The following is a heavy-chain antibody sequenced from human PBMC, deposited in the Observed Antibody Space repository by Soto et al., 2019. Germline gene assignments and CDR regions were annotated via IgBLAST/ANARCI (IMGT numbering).Heavy chain of an antibody. J-gene: IGHJ6*02. V-gene: IGHV3-49*03. Sequence: GGSLRLSCTASGFTFGDYAMSWFRQAPGKGLEWVGFIRSKAYGGTTEYAASVKGRFTISRDDSKSIAYLQMNSLKTEDTAVYYCTRDRSRIVVVRYYYYGMDVWGQGTTVTVSS. D-gene: IGHD3-22*01. CDR1: GFTFGDYA. CDR2: IRSKAYGGTT. CDR3: TRDRSRIVVVRYYYYGMDV.